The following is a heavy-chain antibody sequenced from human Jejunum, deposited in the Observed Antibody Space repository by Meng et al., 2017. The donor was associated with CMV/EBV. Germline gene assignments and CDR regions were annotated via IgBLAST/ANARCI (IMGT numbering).Heavy chain of an antibody. V-gene: IGHV3-7*01. D-gene: IGHD2-2*01. J-gene: IGHJ4*02. Sequence: GFTFSSYWMSWVRQAPGKGLEWVANMNQDGSEIYYVDSLKGRFTISRDNAKNSLYLQMNSLRTEDTAVYYCARRRMPAAANYFDYWGQGTLVTVSS. CDR1: GFTFSSYW. CDR2: MNQDGSEI. CDR3: ARRRMPAAANYFDY.